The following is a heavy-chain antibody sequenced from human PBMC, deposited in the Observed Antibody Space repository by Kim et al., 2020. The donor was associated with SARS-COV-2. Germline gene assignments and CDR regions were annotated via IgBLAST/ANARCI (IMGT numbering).Heavy chain of an antibody. CDR1: GFTFSTYT. Sequence: GGSLRLSCAASGFTFSTYTFNWVRQAPGKGLEWVSYIDTSSATILYADSVKGRFTISRDNAKNLVFLHMSSLGDEDTAVYYCARGIFSGGYQQPDYWGQGVLVTVSS. CDR2: IDTSSATI. J-gene: IGHJ4*02. CDR3: ARGIFSGGYQQPDY. D-gene: IGHD3-22*01. V-gene: IGHV3-48*02.